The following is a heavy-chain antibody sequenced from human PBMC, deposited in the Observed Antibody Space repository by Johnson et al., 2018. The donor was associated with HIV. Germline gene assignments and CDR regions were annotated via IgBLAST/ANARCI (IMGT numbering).Heavy chain of an antibody. CDR3: AKGWGRGTFSTDDSFDI. V-gene: IGHV3-33*06. Sequence: QVQLVESGGGVVQPGRSLRLSCAASGFTFSSYGMHWVRQAPGKGLEWVAVIWYDGSNKYYADSVKGRFTISRDNSKNTLYLQMNSLRAGDTAVYYCAKGWGRGTFSTDDSFDIWGQGTMVTVSS. CDR1: GFTFSSYG. D-gene: IGHD1-26*01. J-gene: IGHJ3*02. CDR2: IWYDGSNK.